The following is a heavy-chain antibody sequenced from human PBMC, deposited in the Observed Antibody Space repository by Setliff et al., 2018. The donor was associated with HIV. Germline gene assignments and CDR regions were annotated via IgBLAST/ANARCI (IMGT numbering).Heavy chain of an antibody. D-gene: IGHD5-18*01. J-gene: IGHJ4*02. CDR2: IDYSGSA. Sequence: PSETLSLTCTVSGGSISSATYYWRWIRQYPGKGLEWIGYIDYSGSAYYNPSLKRRITISRDTSKNQFSLKMDSVTAADTAVYYCAREGKTALVTKYFDYWGQGTLVTVSS. CDR3: AREGKTALVTKYFDY. V-gene: IGHV4-31*02. CDR1: GGSISSATYY.